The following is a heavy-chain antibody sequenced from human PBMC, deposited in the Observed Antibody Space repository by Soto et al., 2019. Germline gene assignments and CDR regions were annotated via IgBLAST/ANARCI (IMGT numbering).Heavy chain of an antibody. V-gene: IGHV3-48*01. CDR3: ARAGSGYGDTRPFDY. CDR2: ISSGSSTI. Sequence: SMRLSCAASGFTFSTYSMNWVRQAPGKGLEWVSYISSGSSTIYYADSVKGRFSISRDNAKNSLYLQMNSLRAEDTAVYYCARAGSGYGDTRPFDYWGQGIQVTVSS. D-gene: IGHD5-12*01. CDR1: GFTFSTYS. J-gene: IGHJ4*02.